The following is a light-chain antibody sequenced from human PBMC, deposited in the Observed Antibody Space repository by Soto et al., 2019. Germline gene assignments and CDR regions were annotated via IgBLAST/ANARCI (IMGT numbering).Light chain of an antibody. J-gene: IGKJ2*01. CDR2: WAS. CDR3: QQYYISPPT. V-gene: IGKV4-1*01. Sequence: DIVMTQSPDSLAVSLGERATINCKSSQSVLYSSNNKNYLAWYQQKPGQPPKLLIYWASTRESGVPDRFSGSGSGTDFTLTISILQAEDVAVYYCQQYYISPPTFCQGTKLEIK. CDR1: QSVLYSSNNKNY.